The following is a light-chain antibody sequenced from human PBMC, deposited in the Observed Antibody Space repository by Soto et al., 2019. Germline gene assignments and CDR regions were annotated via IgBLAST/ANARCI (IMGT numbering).Light chain of an antibody. CDR3: SSYTSISTVV. J-gene: IGLJ2*01. V-gene: IGLV2-14*01. CDR1: SSDVGGYNY. CDR2: DVS. Sequence: QSALTQPASVSGSPGQSSTVSCTGTSSDVGGYNYVSWYQQHPGKAPKLMIYDVSNRPSGVSNRFSGSKSGNTASLIISGLQAEDEAHYYCSSYTSISTVVFGGGTKLTVL.